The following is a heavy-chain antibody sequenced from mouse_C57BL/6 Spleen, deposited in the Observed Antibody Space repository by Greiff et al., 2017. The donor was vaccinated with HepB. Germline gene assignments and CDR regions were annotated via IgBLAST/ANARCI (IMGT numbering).Heavy chain of an antibody. CDR1: GYSFTDYN. CDR2: INPNYGTT. D-gene: IGHD2-5*01. J-gene: IGHJ4*01. V-gene: IGHV1-39*01. CDR3: ARYSNYPYYYAMDY. Sequence: EVKLQQSGPELVKPGASVKISCKASGYSFTDYNMNWVKQSNGKSLEWIGVINPNYGTTSYNQKFKGKATLTVDQSSSKAYMQLNSLTSEDSAVYYCARYSNYPYYYAMDYWGQGTSVTVSS.